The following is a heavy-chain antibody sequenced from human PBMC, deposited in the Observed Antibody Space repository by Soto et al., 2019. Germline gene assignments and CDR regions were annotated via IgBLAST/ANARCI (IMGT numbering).Heavy chain of an antibody. Sequence: QVQLVQSGPEVRRPGASVKVSCKASGYIFTGFHMHWVRQAPGPGLEWMGWINPNNGGTKSAQKFQGRVTMTTDSSITTAYMELNSLRSDDTAVYYCARGRFDGDDNFFDPWGQGTLVTVTS. J-gene: IGHJ5*02. D-gene: IGHD4-17*01. CDR2: INPNNGGT. V-gene: IGHV1-2*02. CDR1: GYIFTGFH. CDR3: ARGRFDGDDNFFDP.